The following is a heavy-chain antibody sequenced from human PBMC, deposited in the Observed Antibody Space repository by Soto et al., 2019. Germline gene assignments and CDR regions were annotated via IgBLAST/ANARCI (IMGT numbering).Heavy chain of an antibody. D-gene: IGHD6-19*01. CDR3: ARVAGRHSSGWPTNDY. Sequence: GGSLRLSCAASGFTFSSYGMHWVRQAPGKGLEWVAVIWYDGSNKYYADSVKGRFTISRDNSKNTLYLQMNSLRVEDTAVYYCARVAGRHSSGWPTNDYWGQGTLVTVSS. CDR2: IWYDGSNK. CDR1: GFTFSSYG. V-gene: IGHV3-33*01. J-gene: IGHJ4*02.